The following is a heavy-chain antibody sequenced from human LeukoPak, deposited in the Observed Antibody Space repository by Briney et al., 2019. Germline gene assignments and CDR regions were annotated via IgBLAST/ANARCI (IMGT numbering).Heavy chain of an antibody. J-gene: IGHJ4*02. Sequence: SETLSLTCAVYGGSFSGYYWSWIRQPPGKGLEWIGEINHSGSTNYNPSLKSRVTISVDTSKNQFSLKLSSVTAADTAVYYCARFVVGDIVVVVVAEGYFDYWGQGTLVTVSS. V-gene: IGHV4-34*01. D-gene: IGHD2-15*01. CDR2: INHSGST. CDR3: ARFVVGDIVVVVVAEGYFDY. CDR1: GGSFSGYY.